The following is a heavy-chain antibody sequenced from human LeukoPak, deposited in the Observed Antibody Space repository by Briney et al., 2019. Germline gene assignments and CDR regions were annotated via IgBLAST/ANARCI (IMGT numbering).Heavy chain of an antibody. CDR2: ISGSGGST. CDR3: SATVTTGMDGWLGY. Sequence: GGSLRLTCAASGFTFSGYAMSWVRQAPGKGLEWVSAISGSGGSTYYADSVKGRFTISRGNSKNTLYLQMNSLRAEDTAVYYCSATVTTGMDGWLGYWGQRTLVTVSS. D-gene: IGHD4-17*01. J-gene: IGHJ4*02. CDR1: GFTFSGYA. V-gene: IGHV3-23*01.